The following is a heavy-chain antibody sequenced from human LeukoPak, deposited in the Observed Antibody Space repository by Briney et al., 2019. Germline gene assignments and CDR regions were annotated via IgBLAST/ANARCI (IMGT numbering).Heavy chain of an antibody. J-gene: IGHJ4*02. CDR3: ARVFSEVITSIDY. D-gene: IGHD3-22*01. V-gene: IGHV4-38-2*02. Sequence: SETLSLTCTVSGYSISSGYYWGWIRQPPGKGLEWIGEINHSGSANYNPSLKSRVTISIDTSKNQFSLKLSSVTAADTAVYYCARVFSEVITSIDYWGQGTLVTVSS. CDR2: INHSGSA. CDR1: GYSISSGYY.